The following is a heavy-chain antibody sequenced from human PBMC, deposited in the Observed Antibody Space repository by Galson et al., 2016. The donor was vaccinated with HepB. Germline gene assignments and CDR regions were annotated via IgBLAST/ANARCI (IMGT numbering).Heavy chain of an antibody. Sequence: SLRLSCAASGFSVSNDWMHWVRQAPGKGLEWVGLLKRKSDGGTANYAAPLKGRFTISRDDSKNTLYLQMNSLMTEDTGVYYCWGYDYWGQGTMVTVSS. CDR1: GFSVSNDW. CDR3: WGYDY. D-gene: IGHD3-3*01. J-gene: IGHJ4*02. V-gene: IGHV3-15*01. CDR2: LKRKSDGGTA.